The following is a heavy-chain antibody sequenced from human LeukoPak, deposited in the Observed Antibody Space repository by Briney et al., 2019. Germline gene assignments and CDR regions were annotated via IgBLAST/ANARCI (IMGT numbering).Heavy chain of an antibody. Sequence: QPGGSLRLSCAASGFTFSSYWMHWVRQTPGKGVVWVSRINNDGSSTNYADSVKGRFTISRDNAKNTLYLQMNSLRAEDTAVYDCRIVVVNGAFDIWGLGTLVTVSS. CDR1: GFTFSSYW. J-gene: IGHJ3*02. CDR3: RIVVVNGAFDI. V-gene: IGHV3-74*01. D-gene: IGHD2-15*01. CDR2: INNDGSST.